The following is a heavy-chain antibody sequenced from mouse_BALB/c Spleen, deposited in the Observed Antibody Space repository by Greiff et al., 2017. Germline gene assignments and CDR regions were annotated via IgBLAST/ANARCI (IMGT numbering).Heavy chain of an antibody. J-gene: IGHJ1*01. CDR2: ISSGGSYT. Sequence: EVMLVESGGGLVKPGGSLKLSCAASGFTFSSYTMSWVRQTPEKRLEWVATISSGGSYTYYPDSVKGRFTISRDNAKNTLYLQMSSLKSEDTAMYYCTRGGDYGGEYFDVWGAGTTVTVSS. D-gene: IGHD1-1*01. V-gene: IGHV5-6-4*01. CDR3: TRGGDYGGEYFDV. CDR1: GFTFSSYT.